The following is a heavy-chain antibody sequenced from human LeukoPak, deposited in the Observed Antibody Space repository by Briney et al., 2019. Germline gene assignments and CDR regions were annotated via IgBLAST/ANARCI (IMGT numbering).Heavy chain of an antibody. CDR1: GFTFDDYA. V-gene: IGHV3-9*03. CDR3: AKDTSDYYDSSGHLDY. Sequence: GGSLRLSCAASGFTFDDYAMHWVRQAPGKGLEWVSGISWNSGSIGYADSVKGRFTISRDNAKNSLYLQMNSLRAEDMALYYCAKDTSDYYDSSGHLDYWGQGTLVTVSS. CDR2: ISWNSGSI. D-gene: IGHD3-22*01. J-gene: IGHJ4*02.